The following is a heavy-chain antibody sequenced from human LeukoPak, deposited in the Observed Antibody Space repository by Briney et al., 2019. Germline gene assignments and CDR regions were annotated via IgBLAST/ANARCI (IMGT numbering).Heavy chain of an antibody. J-gene: IGHJ4*02. V-gene: IGHV3-7*03. CDR2: IKQDGSEK. Sequence: GGSLRLSCVASGFTFSSSWVSWVRQAPGKGLEWVANIKQDGSEKSYVESVRGRFTISRDNAKNSLYLQLNSLRAEDTALYYCARDNPPDYWGQGTLVTVSS. CDR1: GFTFSSSW. CDR3: ARDNPPDY.